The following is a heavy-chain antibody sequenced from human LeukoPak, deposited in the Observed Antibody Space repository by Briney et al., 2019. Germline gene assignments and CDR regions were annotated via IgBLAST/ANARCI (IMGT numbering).Heavy chain of an antibody. CDR2: IGSGGST. J-gene: IGHJ4*02. CDR1: GFTFTNYA. Sequence: PGGSLRLSCAASGFTFTNYAMSWVRQAPGKGLEWVSTIGSGGSTYYADSVKGRFTTSRDNSKNTLYLQMNSLRAEDTAVYYCAKLGLKLGEDYWGQGALVTVSS. D-gene: IGHD3-16*01. V-gene: IGHV3-23*01. CDR3: AKLGLKLGEDY.